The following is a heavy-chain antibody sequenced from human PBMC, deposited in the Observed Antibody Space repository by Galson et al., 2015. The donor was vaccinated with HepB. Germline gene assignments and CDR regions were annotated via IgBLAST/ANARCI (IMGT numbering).Heavy chain of an antibody. CDR2: VDPRDSYS. CDR1: GYSFTNYW. D-gene: IGHD5-24*01. V-gene: IGHV5-10-1*01. Sequence: QSGAEVKKPGESLRISCKGSGYSFTNYWISWVRQMPGKGLEWMGRVDPRDSYSDYSPSCQGNVSISVDKSISTAYLQWSSLKASDTAIYYCARLRGHDAYIGVYGMDVWGLGTTVTVSS. CDR3: ARLRGHDAYIGVYGMDV. J-gene: IGHJ6*02.